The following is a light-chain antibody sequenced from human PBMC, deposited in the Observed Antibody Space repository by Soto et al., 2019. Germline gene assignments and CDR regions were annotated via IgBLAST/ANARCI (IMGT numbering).Light chain of an antibody. V-gene: IGLV1-47*01. CDR3: SVWDGSLSAWV. CDR1: TSNIGKNY. CDR2: KSD. J-gene: IGLJ3*02. Sequence: QSVLTQPPSASGTPGQRVTVSCSGSTSNIGKNYVYWYQQLPGTAPKLLIYKSDQRPSVVPDRFSGSKSGTSASLAISGLRSEDEEDYYCSVWDGSLSAWVFGGGTKLTVL.